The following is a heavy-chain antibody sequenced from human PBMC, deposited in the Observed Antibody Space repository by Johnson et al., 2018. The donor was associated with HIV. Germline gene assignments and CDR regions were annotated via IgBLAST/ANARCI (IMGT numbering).Heavy chain of an antibody. CDR3: ARVIGYDNNGKAVDV. V-gene: IGHV3-20*04. CDR1: GFTFDDYG. Sequence: VQLVESGGGVVRPGGSLRLSCAASGFTFDDYGMSWVRQAPGKGLEWVSGINWNGGNTGYADSVKGRFTISRDNAKNSLYLQMNSLRVEDTDLYYCARVIGYDNNGKAVDVWGQGTMVTVSS. J-gene: IGHJ3*01. CDR2: INWNGGNT. D-gene: IGHD3-22*01.